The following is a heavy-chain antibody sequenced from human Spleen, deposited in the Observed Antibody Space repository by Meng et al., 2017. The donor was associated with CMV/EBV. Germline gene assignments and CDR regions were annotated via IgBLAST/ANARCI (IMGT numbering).Heavy chain of an antibody. Sequence: GGSLKISCAASGFTFSSYWMSWVRQAPGKGLEWVAIIKQDGSEKYYVDSVKGRFTISRDNAKNSLYLQMNSLRAEDTAVYYCARSGSSWYVSPENWYFDLWGRGTLVTVSS. D-gene: IGHD6-13*01. CDR3: ARSGSSWYVSPENWYFDL. CDR1: GFTFSSYW. CDR2: IKQDGSEK. V-gene: IGHV3-7*01. J-gene: IGHJ2*01.